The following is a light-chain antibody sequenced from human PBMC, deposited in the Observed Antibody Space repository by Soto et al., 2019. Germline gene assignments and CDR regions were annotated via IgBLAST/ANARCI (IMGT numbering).Light chain of an antibody. CDR1: SSDVGSYNL. Sequence: QSALTQPASVSGSPGQSITISCTGTSSDVGSYNLVSWYQQHPGKAPKLMIYEGSKRPSGVSNRFSGSKSGNTASLTISGLQAEDEADYYFCSYAGSSTPVVFCGGTKLTVL. CDR2: EGS. CDR3: CSYAGSSTPVV. V-gene: IGLV2-23*01. J-gene: IGLJ2*01.